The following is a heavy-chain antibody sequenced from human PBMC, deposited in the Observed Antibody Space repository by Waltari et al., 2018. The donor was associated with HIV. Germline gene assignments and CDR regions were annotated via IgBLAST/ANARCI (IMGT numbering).Heavy chain of an antibody. J-gene: IGHJ4*02. Sequence: QVQLVQSGAEVKKPGASVKVSCKASGYTFTSYDINWVRQATGQGLEWMGWITPNMGNPVYAPKFQGRGQITRNASITTAYMELSSLRSEDTAVYLCARGIPAGRYETLTGQDYWGQGTLVTVSS. CDR1: GYTFTSYD. D-gene: IGHD3-9*01. CDR2: ITPNMGNP. CDR3: ARGIPAGRYETLTGQDY. V-gene: IGHV1-8*01.